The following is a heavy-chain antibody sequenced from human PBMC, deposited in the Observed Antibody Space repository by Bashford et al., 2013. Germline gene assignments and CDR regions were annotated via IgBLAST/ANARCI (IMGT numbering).Heavy chain of an antibody. CDR1: GYTFTSDY. D-gene: IGHD6-13*01. CDR2: INPSGGIT. J-gene: IGHJ4*02. CDR3: ARAYSSSWYRD. Sequence: VASVKVSCKASGYTFTSDYLHWVRQAPGQGPEWMGMINPSGGITKYAQKFQGRVTMTIDTSTVTVYMELSSLRSDDTAVYYCARAYSSSWYRDWGQGTQVTVSS. V-gene: IGHV1-46*01.